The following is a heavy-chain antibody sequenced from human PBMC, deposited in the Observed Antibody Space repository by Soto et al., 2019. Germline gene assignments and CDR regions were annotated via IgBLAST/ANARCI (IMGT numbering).Heavy chain of an antibody. D-gene: IGHD3-22*01. V-gene: IGHV3-49*03. CDR1: GFTFGDYA. Sequence: GSLRLSCTASGFTFGDYAMSWFRQAPGKGLEWVGFIRSKAYGGTTEYAASVKGRFTISRDDSKSIAYLQMNSLKTEDTAVYYCTTDYYDSSGYENWFDPWGQGTLVTVSS. CDR3: TTDYYDSSGYENWFDP. CDR2: IRSKAYGGTT. J-gene: IGHJ5*02.